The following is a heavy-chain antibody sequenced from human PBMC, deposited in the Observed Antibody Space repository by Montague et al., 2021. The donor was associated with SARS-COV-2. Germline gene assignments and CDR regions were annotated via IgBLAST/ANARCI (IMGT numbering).Heavy chain of an antibody. Sequence: SETLSLTCAVYGGSFGGYNWSWIRQPPGKGLEWIGEINHSGSTNYNPSLKSRVTISVDTSKNQFSLKLSSVTAADTAVYYCARGYEYVCGSYRYFYWFDPWGQGTLVTVSS. CDR2: INHSGST. CDR3: ARGYEYVCGSYRYFYWFDP. D-gene: IGHD3-16*02. J-gene: IGHJ5*02. CDR1: GGSFGGYN. V-gene: IGHV4-34*01.